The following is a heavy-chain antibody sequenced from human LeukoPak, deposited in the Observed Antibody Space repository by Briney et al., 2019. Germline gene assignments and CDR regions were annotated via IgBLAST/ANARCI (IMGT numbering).Heavy chain of an antibody. J-gene: IGHJ4*02. D-gene: IGHD6-19*01. Sequence: SETLSLTCAVYGGSFSGYYWSWIRQPPGKGLEWIGEINHSGSTSYNPSLKSRVTISVDTSKKQFSLKLNSVTAADTAVYYCASSGWYRGYWGQGTLVTVSS. CDR2: INHSGST. CDR1: GGSFSGYY. V-gene: IGHV4-34*01. CDR3: ASSGWYRGY.